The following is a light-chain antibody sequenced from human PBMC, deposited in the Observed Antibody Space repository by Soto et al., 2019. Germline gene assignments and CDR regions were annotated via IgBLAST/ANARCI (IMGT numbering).Light chain of an antibody. CDR3: QQYGSSPPT. V-gene: IGKV3-20*01. J-gene: IGKJ4*01. CDR1: QSISSSY. CDR2: GAS. Sequence: EIVLTQSPGTLSLSPGERATLSCRASQSISSSYLAWYQQKPGQAPRLLIYGASSRATGIPDRCSGSGSGTDFTLTISRPEPDEFAVYYCQQYGSSPPTLGGGTKVEIK.